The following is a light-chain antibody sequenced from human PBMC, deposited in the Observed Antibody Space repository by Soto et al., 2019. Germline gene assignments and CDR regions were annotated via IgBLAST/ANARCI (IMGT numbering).Light chain of an antibody. J-gene: IGLJ3*02. Sequence: QSVLTQPASVSESLGQSITISCSGTSSDIGGHNFVSWYQQLPGKTPKVLIYGVSNRPSGISNRFSGSKSGNTASLTISGLQAEDEADYYCSSYTFSNTWVFGGGTQLTVL. CDR3: SSYTFSNTWV. CDR1: SSDIGGHNF. CDR2: GVS. V-gene: IGLV2-14*01.